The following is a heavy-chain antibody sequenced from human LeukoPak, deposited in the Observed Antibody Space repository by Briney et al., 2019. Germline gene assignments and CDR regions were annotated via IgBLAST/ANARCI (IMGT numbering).Heavy chain of an antibody. CDR3: ARGGGGLQH. V-gene: IGHV1-2*02. CDR2: INPNTGGS. D-gene: IGHD2-15*01. J-gene: IGHJ1*01. CDR1: GYTFTDDY. Sequence: ASVTVSCRSSGYTFTDDYIHWLRQAHGQGLEWMGWINPNTGGSKFAQKFQGRLSLTRDTSISTAYMELNSLRSDDTAIYYCARGGGGLQHWGQGTLVTVSS.